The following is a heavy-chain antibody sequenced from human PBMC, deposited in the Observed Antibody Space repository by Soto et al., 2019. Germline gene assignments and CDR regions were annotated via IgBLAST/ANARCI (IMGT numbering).Heavy chain of an antibody. CDR2: LIPIFGTA. J-gene: IGHJ1*01. Sequence: QVQLVKSGAEVKKPGASVKVSCKASGGTFSSYAISWVRQVPGQGLELLGGLIPIFGTANDAQKFQGRVTITADEYTSTAYMELGSLRSEDTSGYYCARDVVYSSGCWIYFQHWGQGTLVTVSS. D-gene: IGHD6-19*01. CDR3: ARDVVYSSGCWIYFQH. V-gene: IGHV1-69*01. CDR1: GGTFSSYA.